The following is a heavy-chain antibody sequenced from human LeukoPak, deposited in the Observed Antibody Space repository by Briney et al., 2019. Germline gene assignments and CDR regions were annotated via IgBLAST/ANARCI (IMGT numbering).Heavy chain of an antibody. D-gene: IGHD2-2*01. CDR1: GFTFNRYA. CDR3: ATSIIEWGAFDI. V-gene: IGHV3-30*02. Sequence: GGSLRLSCAASGFTFNRYAMHWVRQAPGKGLEWVAFIRYDGSDKYYADSVKGRFTISRDNSKNTLYLQMNSLRAEDTAVYYCATSIIEWGAFDIWGQGTMVTVSS. J-gene: IGHJ3*02. CDR2: IRYDGSDK.